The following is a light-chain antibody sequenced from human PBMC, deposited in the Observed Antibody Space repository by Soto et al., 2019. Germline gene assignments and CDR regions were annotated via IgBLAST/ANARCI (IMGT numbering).Light chain of an antibody. V-gene: IGKV3-20*01. CDR3: QQYGSSPFT. Sequence: EIVLTQSPGTLSLSPGERATLSCRASQSVSSCYLAWYQQKPGQAPRLLIYGASSRATGISDRFSGSGSGTDFTLTISRLEPEDFAVYYCQQYGSSPFTFGQGTRLEIK. CDR2: GAS. J-gene: IGKJ5*01. CDR1: QSVSSCY.